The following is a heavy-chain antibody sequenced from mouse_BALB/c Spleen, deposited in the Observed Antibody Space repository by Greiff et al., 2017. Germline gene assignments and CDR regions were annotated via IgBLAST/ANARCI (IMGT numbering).Heavy chain of an antibody. CDR2: ISSGSSTI. CDR1: GFTFSSFG. D-gene: IGHD1-1*01. Sequence: EVQLVESGGGLVQPGGSRKLSCAASGFTFSSFGMHWVRQAPEKGLEWVAYISSGSSTIYYADTVKGRFTISRDNPKNTLFLQMTSLRSEDTAMYYCARGDTTVVARYWGQGTTLTVSS. CDR3: ARGDTTVVARY. V-gene: IGHV5-17*02. J-gene: IGHJ2*01.